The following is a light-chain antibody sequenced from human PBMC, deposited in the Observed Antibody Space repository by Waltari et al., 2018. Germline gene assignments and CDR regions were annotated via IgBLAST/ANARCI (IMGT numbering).Light chain of an antibody. Sequence: EIVLTQSPGPLSLSPGERATLSSRASPSVSRNYLAWYQQKPGQAPRLLIYGASSRASGIPDRFSGSGSGTDFTLTISRLEPEDFAVYYCHQYDTSPPWTFGQGTKVEIK. CDR3: HQYDTSPPWT. V-gene: IGKV3-20*01. CDR1: PSVSRNY. J-gene: IGKJ1*01. CDR2: GAS.